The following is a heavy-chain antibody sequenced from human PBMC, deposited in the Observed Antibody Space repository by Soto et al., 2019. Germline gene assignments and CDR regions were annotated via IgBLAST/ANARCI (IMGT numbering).Heavy chain of an antibody. V-gene: IGHV3-23*01. D-gene: IGHD1-1*01. CDR2: ISGPGGST. Sequence: GGSLRLSCAASQFIFSNFAMSWVRQAQGKGLEWVSAISGPGGSTYYADSVKGRFTISRDNSKNTLYLQMNSLRADDTAIYYCTKDHRVATTGTSDFASWGQGTLVTVSS. CDR1: QFIFSNFA. J-gene: IGHJ4*01. CDR3: TKDHRVATTGTSDFAS.